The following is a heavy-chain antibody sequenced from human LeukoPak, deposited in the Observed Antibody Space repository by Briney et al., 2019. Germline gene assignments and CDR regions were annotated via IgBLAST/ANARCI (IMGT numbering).Heavy chain of an antibody. V-gene: IGHV4-39*07. CDR1: GGSISSSSYY. J-gene: IGHJ4*02. D-gene: IGHD3-9*01. CDR3: ARDTTPYDILTGSLDY. Sequence: PSETLSLTCTVSGGSISSSSYYWGWIRQPPGKGLEWIGSIYYSGSTYYNPSLKSRVTVSVDTSKNQFSLKLSSVTAADTAVYYCARDTTPYDILTGSLDYWGQGTLVTVSS. CDR2: IYYSGST.